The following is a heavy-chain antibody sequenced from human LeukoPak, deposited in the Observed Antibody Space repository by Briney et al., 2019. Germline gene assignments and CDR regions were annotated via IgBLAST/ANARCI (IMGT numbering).Heavy chain of an antibody. J-gene: IGHJ4*02. CDR1: GFILNNYG. V-gene: IGHV3-30*18. Sequence: GGSLRLSCAASGFILNNYGVHWVRQAPGKGLEWVAVISYDGRYTYYADSVKGRFTISRDHSENMMYLQMDSLRAEDTAMYYCAKVVATIPYWGQGTLVTVSS. CDR3: AKVVATIPY. CDR2: ISYDGRYT. D-gene: IGHD5-12*01.